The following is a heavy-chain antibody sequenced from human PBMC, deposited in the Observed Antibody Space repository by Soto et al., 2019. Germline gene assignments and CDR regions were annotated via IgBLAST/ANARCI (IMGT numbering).Heavy chain of an antibody. CDR3: AKNLPRTGRFDY. J-gene: IGHJ4*02. CDR2: IDHSGKT. V-gene: IGHV4-34*01. Sequence: PSETLSLTCSVYGGSFSGYYWNWIRQPPGKGLEWIGEIDHSGKTHYNPSLKSRTTISVDRSRNQFSLQVSSVTAADTAVFYCAKNLPRTGRFDYWGQGTVVTVSS. CDR1: GGSFSGYY.